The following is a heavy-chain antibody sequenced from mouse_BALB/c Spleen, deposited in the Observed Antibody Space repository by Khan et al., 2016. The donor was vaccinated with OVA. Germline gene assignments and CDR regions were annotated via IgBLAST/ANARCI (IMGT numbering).Heavy chain of an antibody. V-gene: IGHV2-6-7*01. CDR1: GFSLTGYG. CDR3: ARENYYAYAYDYAMDY. D-gene: IGHD2-2*01. Sequence: VQLQESGPGLVAPSQSLSITCTVSGFSLTGYGVNWVRQPPGRGLGWLGMLWGGGSTDYHSALKSRLSITKDNSKSHVFLNMNSLQTDDTARYYCARENYYAYAYDYAMDYWGQGTSVTVSA. CDR2: LWGGGST. J-gene: IGHJ4*01.